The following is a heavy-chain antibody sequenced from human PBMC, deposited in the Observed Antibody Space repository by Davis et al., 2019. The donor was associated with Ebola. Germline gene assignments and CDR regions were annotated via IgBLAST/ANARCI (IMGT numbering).Heavy chain of an antibody. V-gene: IGHV3-33*01. CDR3: ARGPRWGGEVYNDY. Sequence: PGGSLRLSCAASGFNFGSYGMHWVRQAPDKGLEWVAVIWYDGSRKYYGDSVKGRFTISRDNAKNSLYLQMNSLRAEDTAVYYCARGPRWGGEVYNDYWGQGTLVTVSS. CDR2: IWYDGSRK. J-gene: IGHJ4*02. D-gene: IGHD2-21*01. CDR1: GFNFGSYG.